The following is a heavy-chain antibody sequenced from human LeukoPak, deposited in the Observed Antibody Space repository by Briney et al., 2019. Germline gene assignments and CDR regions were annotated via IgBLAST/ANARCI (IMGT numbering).Heavy chain of an antibody. CDR2: ISWNSGSI. J-gene: IGHJ3*02. V-gene: IGHV3-9*03. D-gene: IGHD2-8*02. Sequence: GGSLRLSCAASGFTFDDYAMHWVRQAPGNGLEWVSGISWNSGSIGYADSVKGRFTISRDNAKNSLYLQMNSLRAEDMALYYCAKDEFVASDFTGAFDIWGQGTMVTVSS. CDR3: AKDEFVASDFTGAFDI. CDR1: GFTFDDYA.